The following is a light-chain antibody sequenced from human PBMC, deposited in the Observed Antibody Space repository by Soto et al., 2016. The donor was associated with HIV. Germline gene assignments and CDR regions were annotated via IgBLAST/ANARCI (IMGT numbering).Light chain of an antibody. J-gene: IGKJ5*01. CDR3: QQSYSIPLT. Sequence: DIQMTQSPSSLSAFIGDRVTITCRASQMINSYLNWYQQKPAKAPRLQIYAASTLQVGVPSRFSGSGSGTDFSLTISNVQPEDFATYYCQQSYSIPLTFGQGTRLEI. CDR2: AAS. CDR1: QMINSY. V-gene: IGKV1-39*01.